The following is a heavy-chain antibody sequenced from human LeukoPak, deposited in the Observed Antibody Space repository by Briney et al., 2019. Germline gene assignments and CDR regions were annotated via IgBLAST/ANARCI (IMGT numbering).Heavy chain of an antibody. J-gene: IGHJ4*02. Sequence: SVKVSCKASGGTFSSYAISWVRQAPGQGLEWMGRITPILGIANYAQKFQGRVTITADKSTSTAYMELSSLRSEDTAVYYCARSPLRVEGSYYFDYWGQGTLVTVSS. CDR3: ARSPLRVEGSYYFDY. CDR2: ITPILGIA. V-gene: IGHV1-69*04. CDR1: GGTFSSYA. D-gene: IGHD3-22*01.